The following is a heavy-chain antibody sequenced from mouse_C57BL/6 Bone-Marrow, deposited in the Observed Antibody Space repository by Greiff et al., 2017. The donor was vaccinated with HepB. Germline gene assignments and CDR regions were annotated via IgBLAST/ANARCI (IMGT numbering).Heavy chain of an antibody. CDR3: ARRDGSSLAWFAY. D-gene: IGHD1-1*01. V-gene: IGHV1-64*01. Sequence: VQLQQPGAELVKPGASVKLSCKASGYTFTSYWMHWVKQRPGQGLEWIGMIHPNSGSTNYNEKFKSKATLTVDKSSSTAYMQLSSLTSEDSAVYYCARRDGSSLAWFAYWGQGTLVTVSA. CDR1: GYTFTSYW. J-gene: IGHJ3*01. CDR2: IHPNSGST.